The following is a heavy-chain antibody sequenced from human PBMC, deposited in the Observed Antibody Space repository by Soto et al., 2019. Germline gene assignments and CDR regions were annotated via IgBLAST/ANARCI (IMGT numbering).Heavy chain of an antibody. J-gene: IGHJ6*03. CDR1: GDSVSSNSAA. V-gene: IGHV6-1*01. D-gene: IGHD1-7*01. CDR3: AGTTWLQGYYMLL. CDR2: TYYRSRWYN. Sequence: SQTLSLTCAISGDSVSSNSAAWNWIRQSPSRGLEWLGRTYYRSRWYNDYAVSVKSRITVNPDTSKNQFSLHLNSVTPEDTALYYCAGTTWLQGYYMLLWDKGTTVPVSS.